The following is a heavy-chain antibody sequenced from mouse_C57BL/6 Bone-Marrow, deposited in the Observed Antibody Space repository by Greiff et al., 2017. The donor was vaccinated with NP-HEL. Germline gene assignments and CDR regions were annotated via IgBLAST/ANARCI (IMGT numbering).Heavy chain of an antibody. CDR2: ISDGGSYT. CDR3: ARDPGYYGSSDGY. J-gene: IGHJ2*01. CDR1: GFTFSSYA. D-gene: IGHD1-1*01. Sequence: EVNLVESGGGLVKPGGSLKLSCAASGFTFSSYAMSWVRQTPEKRLEWVATISDGGSYTYYPDNVKGRFTISRDNAKNNLYLQMSHLKSEDTAMYYCARDPGYYGSSDGYWGQGTTLTVSS. V-gene: IGHV5-4*01.